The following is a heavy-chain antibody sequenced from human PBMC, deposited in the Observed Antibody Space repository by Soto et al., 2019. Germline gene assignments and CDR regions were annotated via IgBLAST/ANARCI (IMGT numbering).Heavy chain of an antibody. D-gene: IGHD2-2*01. CDR2: ISGSGGST. Sequence: VGSLRLSCAASGFTFSSYAMSWVRQAPGKGLEWVSAISGSGGSTYYADSVKGRFTISRDNSKNTLYLQMNSLRAEDTAVYYCAKGLVPATAPLGYWGQGTLVTVSS. CDR1: GFTFSSYA. J-gene: IGHJ4*02. V-gene: IGHV3-23*01. CDR3: AKGLVPATAPLGY.